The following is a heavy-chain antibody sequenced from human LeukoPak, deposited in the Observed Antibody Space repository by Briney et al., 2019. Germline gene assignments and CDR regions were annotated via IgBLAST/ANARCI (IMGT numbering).Heavy chain of an antibody. CDR3: AKDPGAVAGTFYDY. CDR2: ISWSSGSI. V-gene: IGHV3-9*01. CDR1: GFTFDDYA. J-gene: IGHJ4*02. Sequence: GGSLRLSCAASGFTFDDYAMHWVRQAPGKGLEWVSGISWSSGSIGYADSVKGRFTISRDNAKNSLYLQMNSLRAEDTALYYCAKDPGAVAGTFYDYWGQGTLVTVSS. D-gene: IGHD6-19*01.